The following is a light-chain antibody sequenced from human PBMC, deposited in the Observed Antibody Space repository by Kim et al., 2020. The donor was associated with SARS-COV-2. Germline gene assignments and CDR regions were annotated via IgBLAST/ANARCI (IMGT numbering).Light chain of an antibody. Sequence: GQSITVSCTGTSSDVGGYNYVSWYQQHPGKAPKFMIYDVSKRPSGVSNRFSGSKSGNTASLTISGLQAEDEGDYYCSSYTSSSTPLFGGGTKVTVL. CDR1: SSDVGGYNY. V-gene: IGLV2-14*03. CDR2: DVS. CDR3: SSYTSSSTPL. J-gene: IGLJ2*01.